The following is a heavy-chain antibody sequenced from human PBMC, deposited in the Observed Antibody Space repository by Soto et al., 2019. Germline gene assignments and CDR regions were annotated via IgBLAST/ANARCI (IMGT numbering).Heavy chain of an antibody. Sequence: TLSLTCTVSGGSISSGGYYWSWIRQHPGKGLEWIGYIYYSGGTYYNPSLKSRVTISVDTSKNQFSLKLSSVTAADTAVYYCASQKLDVPAYFDSWGQGTLVTVSS. V-gene: IGHV4-31*03. J-gene: IGHJ4*02. D-gene: IGHD1-1*01. CDR2: IYYSGGT. CDR1: GGSISSGGYY. CDR3: ASQKLDVPAYFDS.